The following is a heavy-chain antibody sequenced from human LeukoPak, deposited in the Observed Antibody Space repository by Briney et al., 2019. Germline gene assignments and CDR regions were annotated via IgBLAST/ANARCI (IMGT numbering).Heavy chain of an antibody. V-gene: IGHV4-31*03. J-gene: IGHJ4*02. D-gene: IGHD3-10*01. CDR1: GGSISSGGYY. CDR3: ATGITTSPLNY. CDR2: IFYTGTT. Sequence: PSETLSLTCTVSGGSISSGGYYWSWIRQHPEKGLEWIGYIFYTGTTYYNPSLKSRLTISVDTSKNQFSLKLSSVTAADTAVYYCATGITTSPLNYWGQGTLVTVSS.